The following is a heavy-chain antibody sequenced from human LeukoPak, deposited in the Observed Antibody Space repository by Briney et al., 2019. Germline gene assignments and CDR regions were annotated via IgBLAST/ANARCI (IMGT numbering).Heavy chain of an antibody. D-gene: IGHD5-12*01. CDR1: GYTFTSYG. V-gene: IGHV1-18*01. Sequence: ASVKVSCKASGYTFTSYGISWVRQAPGQGLEWMGWISAYNGNTNYAQKLRGRVTMTTDTSTSTAYMELRSLRSDDTAVYYCARDWSSGYEGGSYDYWGQGTLVTVSS. CDR3: ARDWSSGYEGGSYDY. CDR2: ISAYNGNT. J-gene: IGHJ4*02.